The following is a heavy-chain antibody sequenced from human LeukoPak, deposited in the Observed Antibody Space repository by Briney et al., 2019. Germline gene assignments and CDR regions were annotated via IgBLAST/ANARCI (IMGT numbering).Heavy chain of an antibody. V-gene: IGHV4-4*07. CDR3: AREKTVVPAAPSHNWFDP. CDR1: GGSISSYY. D-gene: IGHD2-2*01. Sequence: SETLSLTCIVSGGSISSYYWSWIRQPAGKGLEWIGRIDTSGGTYYDPSLKSRVTISVDRSKNQFSLKLSSVTAADTAVYYCAREKTVVPAAPSHNWFDPWGQGTLVTVSS. J-gene: IGHJ5*02. CDR2: IDTSGGT.